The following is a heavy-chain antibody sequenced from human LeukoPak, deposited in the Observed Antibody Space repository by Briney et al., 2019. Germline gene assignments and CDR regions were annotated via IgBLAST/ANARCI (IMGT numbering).Heavy chain of an antibody. V-gene: IGHV1-18*01. CDR3: ARDVGYGSGSYYNPYNWFDP. D-gene: IGHD3-10*01. CDR1: GYTLTSYG. J-gene: IGHJ5*02. Sequence: ASVKVSCKASGYTLTSYGISWVRQAPGQGLEWMGWISAYNGNTNYAQKLQGRVTMTTDTSTSTAYMELRSLRSDDTAVNYCARDVGYGSGSYYNPYNWFDPWGQGTLVTVSS. CDR2: ISAYNGNT.